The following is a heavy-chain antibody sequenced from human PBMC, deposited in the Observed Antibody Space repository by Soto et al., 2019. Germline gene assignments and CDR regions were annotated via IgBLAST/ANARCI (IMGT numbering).Heavy chain of an antibody. D-gene: IGHD3-10*01. CDR3: AKVAGSGSYGLQAWFDP. Sequence: GGSLRLSCAASGFTFSSYAMSWVRQAPGKGLEWVSAISGSGGSTYYADSVKGRFTISRDNSKNTLYLQMNSLRAEDTAVYYCAKVAGSGSYGLQAWFDPWGQGTLVTVSS. CDR1: GFTFSSYA. CDR2: ISGSGGST. J-gene: IGHJ5*02. V-gene: IGHV3-23*01.